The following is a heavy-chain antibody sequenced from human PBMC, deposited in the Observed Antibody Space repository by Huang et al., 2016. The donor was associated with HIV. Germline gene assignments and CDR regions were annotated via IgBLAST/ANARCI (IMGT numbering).Heavy chain of an antibody. J-gene: IGHJ3*02. V-gene: IGHV4-34*01. CDR3: ARERMMSWLDDHDAFDI. CDR1: GGSFSGYY. Sequence: QVQLQQWGAGLLKPSETLSLTCACYGGSFSGYYWSWIRQSPGKGLEWIGEINHSGSTNSNPSLKSRLTISVDTSKDQFSLKLSSVTAADTAVYYCARERMMSWLDDHDAFDIWGQGTMVTVSS. CDR2: INHSGST. D-gene: IGHD1-1*01.